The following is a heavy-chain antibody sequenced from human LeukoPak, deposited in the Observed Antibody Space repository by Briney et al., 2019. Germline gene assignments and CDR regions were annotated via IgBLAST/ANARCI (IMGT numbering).Heavy chain of an antibody. CDR2: ISSSGSTI. D-gene: IGHD2-21*02. CDR1: GFTFSSYS. V-gene: IGHV3-48*04. CDR3: ARRLVTAPPYYYYYGMDV. Sequence: PGGSLRLSCAASGFTFSSYSMNWVRQAPGKGLEWVSYISSSGSTIYYADSVKGRFTISRDNAKNSLYLQMNSLRAEDTAVYYCARRLVTAPPYYYYYGMDVWGQGTTVTASS. J-gene: IGHJ6*02.